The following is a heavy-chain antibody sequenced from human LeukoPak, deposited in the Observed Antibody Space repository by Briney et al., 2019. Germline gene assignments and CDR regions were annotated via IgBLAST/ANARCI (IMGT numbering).Heavy chain of an antibody. CDR2: ISGSGGKT. CDR3: AKLYYDYVWGSYRYYFFDD. D-gene: IGHD3-16*02. J-gene: IGHJ4*02. CDR1: GFIFSSYA. Sequence: GGSLRLSCATSGFIFSSYAMSWVRQAPGKGLEWVSGISGSGGKTYYADSVKGRFTISRDNSKNTLYMQMNSLRAEDTAIYYCAKLYYDYVWGSYRYYFFDDWGQGTLVTVSS. V-gene: IGHV3-23*01.